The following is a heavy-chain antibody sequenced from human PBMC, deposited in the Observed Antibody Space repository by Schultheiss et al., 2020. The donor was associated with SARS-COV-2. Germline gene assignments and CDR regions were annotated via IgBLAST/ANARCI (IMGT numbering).Heavy chain of an antibody. Sequence: SETLSLTCTVSGGSISSYYWSWIRQPPGKGLEWIGEINHSGSTNYNPSLKSRVTISVDTSKNQLSLKLSSVTAADTAVYYCARDNSGWSHFDYWGQGTLVTVSS. V-gene: IGHV4-59*01. CDR3: ARDNSGWSHFDY. CDR2: INHSGST. D-gene: IGHD6-19*01. CDR1: GGSISSYY. J-gene: IGHJ4*02.